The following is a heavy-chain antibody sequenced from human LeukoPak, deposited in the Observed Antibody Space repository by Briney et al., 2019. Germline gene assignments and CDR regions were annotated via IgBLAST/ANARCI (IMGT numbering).Heavy chain of an antibody. CDR2: ISAYNGNT. D-gene: IGHD3-10*01. CDR1: GYTFTSYG. Sequence: ASVKVSCKASGYTFTSYGISWVRQAPGQGLEWMGWISAYNGNTNYAQKLQGRVTMTTDTSTSTAYMELRSLRSDDTAVYYCARAAYYYGSGLSYYYYYMDVWGKGTTVTVSS. V-gene: IGHV1-18*01. CDR3: ARAAYYYGSGLSYYYYYMDV. J-gene: IGHJ6*03.